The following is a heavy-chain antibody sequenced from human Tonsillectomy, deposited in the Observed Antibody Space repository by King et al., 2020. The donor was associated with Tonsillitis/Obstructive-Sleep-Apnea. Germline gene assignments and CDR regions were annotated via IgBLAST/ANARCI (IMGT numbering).Heavy chain of an antibody. V-gene: IGHV3-23*04. Sequence: VQLVESGGGLVQPGGSLRLSCAASGFNFSNYAMSWVRQAPGKGLEWVSTISGSGGHTYYADSVKGRFTISRDNSKNTLYLHMNSLRADDTAVYYCARGSDDFYYWGQGTLVTVSS. J-gene: IGHJ4*02. CDR2: ISGSGGHT. D-gene: IGHD3-3*01. CDR1: GFNFSNYA. CDR3: ARGSDDFYY.